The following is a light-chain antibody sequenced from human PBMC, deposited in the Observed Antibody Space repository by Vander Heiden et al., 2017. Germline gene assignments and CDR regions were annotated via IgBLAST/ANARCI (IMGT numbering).Light chain of an antibody. V-gene: IGLV3-1*01. CDR2: KDN. CDR3: QAWDSSTYV. CDR1: KFGEKY. Sequence: SYELSQPPSESVSVGQRATIASTGDKFGEKYACWYQQKPGQSPVLVIYKDNKSPSGFPQRFSASNSGNTATLTIGGTQAMDEADYYCQAWDSSTYVFGTGTKVTVL. J-gene: IGLJ1*01.